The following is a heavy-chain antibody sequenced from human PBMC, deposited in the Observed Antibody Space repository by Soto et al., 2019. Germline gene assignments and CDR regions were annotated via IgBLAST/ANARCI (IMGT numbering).Heavy chain of an antibody. CDR1: GGSISSYY. J-gene: IGHJ4*02. CDR2: IHYSGTT. Sequence: SETLSLTCTVSGGSISSYYWSWIRQPPGKGLEWIGYIHYSGTTNHNPSLRSRFTISRDNSENALYLQMNSLRAEDTAVYYCAQDKYYHDTSGYYVFAYWGQGTLVTVSS. V-gene: IGHV4-59*03. CDR3: AQDKYYHDTSGYYVFAY. D-gene: IGHD3-22*01.